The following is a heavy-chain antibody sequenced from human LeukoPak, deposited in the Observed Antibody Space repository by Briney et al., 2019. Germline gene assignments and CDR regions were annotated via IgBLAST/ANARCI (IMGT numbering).Heavy chain of an antibody. CDR2: ISQDGSGK. Sequence: PGGSLRLSCGASGFTFSNYWMSWVRQAPGKGLEWVINISQDGSGKNYADSVEGRFTISRDNAKNSLYLQMNSLRAEDTALYYCAKDTRGRYYYGMDVWGQGTTVTVSS. CDR3: AKDTRGRYYYGMDV. V-gene: IGHV3-7*03. J-gene: IGHJ6*02. D-gene: IGHD3-10*01. CDR1: GFTFSNYW.